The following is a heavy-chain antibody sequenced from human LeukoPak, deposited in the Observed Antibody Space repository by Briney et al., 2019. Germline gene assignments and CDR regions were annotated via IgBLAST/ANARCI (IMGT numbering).Heavy chain of an antibody. CDR2: IYYSGST. CDR3: ASMGYDMVRGVTDRYYFDY. J-gene: IGHJ4*02. D-gene: IGHD3-10*01. V-gene: IGHV4-59*01. Sequence: SETLSLTCTVSGGSISSYYWSWIRQPPGKGLEWIGYIYYSGSTNYNPSLKSRVTISVDTSKNQFSLKLSSVTAADTAVYYCASMGYDMVRGVTDRYYFDYWGQGTLVTVSS. CDR1: GGSISSYY.